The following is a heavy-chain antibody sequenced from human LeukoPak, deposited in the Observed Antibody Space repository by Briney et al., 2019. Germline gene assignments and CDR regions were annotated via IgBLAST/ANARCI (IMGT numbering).Heavy chain of an antibody. D-gene: IGHD3-9*01. CDR3: ARDPSAPYYDILTGHRDDAFDI. V-gene: IGHV3-30-3*01. CDR2: ISYDGGNK. Sequence: GGSLRLSCAASGFTFSSYAMHWVRQAPGKGLEWVAVISYDGGNKYYADSVKGRFTISRDNSKNTLYLQMNSLRAEDTAVYYCARDPSAPYYDILTGHRDDAFDIWGQGTMVTVSS. J-gene: IGHJ3*02. CDR1: GFTFSSYA.